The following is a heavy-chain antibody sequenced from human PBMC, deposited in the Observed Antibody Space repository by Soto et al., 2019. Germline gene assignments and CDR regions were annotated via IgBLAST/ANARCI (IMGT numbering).Heavy chain of an antibody. CDR3: ARTRPGYSSGWLDY. CDR2: IYYSGST. Sequence: ASETLSLTCTVSGGSISSYYWSWIRQPPGKGLEWIGYIYYSGSTNYNPSLKSRVTISVDTSKNQFSLKLSSVTAADTAVYYCARTRPGYSSGWLDYWGQGTLVTVSS. D-gene: IGHD6-19*01. J-gene: IGHJ4*02. V-gene: IGHV4-59*01. CDR1: GGSISSYY.